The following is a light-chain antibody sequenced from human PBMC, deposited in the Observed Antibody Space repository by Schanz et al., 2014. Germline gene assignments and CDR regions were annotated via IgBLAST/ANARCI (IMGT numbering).Light chain of an antibody. V-gene: IGLV2-14*02. CDR2: EGS. Sequence: QSALTQPASVSGSPGQSITISGTGTSSDVGSYNLVSWYQHHPGKAPKLMIYEGSKRPSGVSNRFSGSGSGNTASLTISGLQAEDEADYYCSSYTGSSPLFVFGTGTKLTVL. CDR3: SSYTGSSPLFV. J-gene: IGLJ1*01. CDR1: SSDVGSYNL.